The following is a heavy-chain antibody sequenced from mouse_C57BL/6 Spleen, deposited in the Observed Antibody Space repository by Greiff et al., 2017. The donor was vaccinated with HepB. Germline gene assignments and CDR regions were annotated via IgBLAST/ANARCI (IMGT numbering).Heavy chain of an antibody. CDR1: GFTFSDYY. CDR2: ISNGGGST. J-gene: IGHJ4*01. V-gene: IGHV5-12*01. CDR3: ARGRGSSAMDY. D-gene: IGHD1-1*01. Sequence: EVHLVESGGGLVQPGGSLKLSCAASGFTFSDYYMYWVRQTPEKRLEWVAYISNGGGSTYYPDTVKGRFTISRDNAKNTLYLQMSRLKSEDTAMYYCARGRGSSAMDYWGQGTSVTVSS.